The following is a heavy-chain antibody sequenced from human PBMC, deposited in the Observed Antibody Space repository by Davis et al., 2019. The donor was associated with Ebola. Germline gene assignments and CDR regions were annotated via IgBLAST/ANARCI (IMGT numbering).Heavy chain of an antibody. Sequence: GGSLRLSCAASGFTFDAYAMHWVRQAPGKGLEWVAVISYDGSNKYYADSVKVRFTIARDNSKNTLYLQMNSLRAEDTAVYYCAKASIRGYQLLYATPYYYYGMDVWGQGTTVTVSS. CDR1: GFTFDAYA. V-gene: IGHV3-30*18. CDR3: AKASIRGYQLLYATPYYYYGMDV. J-gene: IGHJ6*02. CDR2: ISYDGSNK. D-gene: IGHD2-2*02.